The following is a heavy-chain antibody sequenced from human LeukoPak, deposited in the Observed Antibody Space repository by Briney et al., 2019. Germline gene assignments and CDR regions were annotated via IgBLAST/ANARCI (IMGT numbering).Heavy chain of an antibody. D-gene: IGHD3-3*01. CDR2: INHSGST. CDR3: ARGRQNYDFWSGPIRQDYYYHGMDV. Sequence: SETLSLTCAVYGGSFSGYYWSWIRQPPGKGLEWIGEINHSGSTNYNPSLKSRVTISVDTSKNQFSLKLSSVTAADTAVYYCARGRQNYDFWSGPIRQDYYYHGMDVWGQGTTVTVSS. J-gene: IGHJ6*02. CDR1: GGSFSGYY. V-gene: IGHV4-34*01.